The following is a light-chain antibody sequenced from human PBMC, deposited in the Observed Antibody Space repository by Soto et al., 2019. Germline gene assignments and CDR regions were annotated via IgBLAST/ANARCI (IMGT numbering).Light chain of an antibody. CDR2: EVS. J-gene: IGLJ2*01. CDR1: SSDVGGYNY. V-gene: IGLV2-14*01. CDR3: SSYTSSSTLYVV. Sequence: QSVLSQPASVSGSPGQSITISCTGTSSDVGGYNYVSWYQQHPGKAPKLMIYEVSNRPSGVSNRFSGSKSGHTAALTISGLQAQAEADYYCSSYTSSSTLYVVFGGGTK.